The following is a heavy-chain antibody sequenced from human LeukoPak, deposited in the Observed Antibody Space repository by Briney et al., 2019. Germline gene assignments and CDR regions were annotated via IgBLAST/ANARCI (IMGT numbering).Heavy chain of an antibody. Sequence: GGSLRLSCAASGFTFSSYSMNWVRQAPGKGLEWVSSISSSSSYIYYADSVKGRFTISRDNGKNSLYLQMNSLRAEDTAVYYCARALHNDSSGYLSGCFDYWGQGTLVTVSS. CDR3: ARALHNDSSGYLSGCFDY. V-gene: IGHV3-21*01. D-gene: IGHD3-22*01. J-gene: IGHJ4*02. CDR2: ISSSSSYI. CDR1: GFTFSSYS.